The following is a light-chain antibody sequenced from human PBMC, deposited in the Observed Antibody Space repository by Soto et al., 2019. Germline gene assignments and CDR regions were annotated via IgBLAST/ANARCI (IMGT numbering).Light chain of an antibody. CDR1: QSVSSSY. J-gene: IGKJ3*01. V-gene: IGKV3-20*01. CDR2: GAS. CDR3: QQYGSSPFT. Sequence: EIVLTQSPGTLSLSPGDRATLSFRASQSVSSSYLAWYQQKPGQAPRLLIYGASSRATGIPDRFSGSGSGTDFTLTISGLEPEDFAVNYCQQYGSSPFTFGPGTKVDIK.